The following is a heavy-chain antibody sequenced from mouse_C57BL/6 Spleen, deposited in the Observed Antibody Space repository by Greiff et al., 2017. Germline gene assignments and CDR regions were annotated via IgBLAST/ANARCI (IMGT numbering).Heavy chain of an antibody. D-gene: IGHD6-1*01. Sequence: EVKLMESGGGLVKPGWSLKLSCAASGFTFSDYGLHWVRQAPEKGLEWVAYISSGSSTIYYADTVKGRFTISRDNAKNTLFLQMTSLRSEDTAMYYCARGASPFDYWGQGTTLTVSS. CDR3: ARGASPFDY. V-gene: IGHV5-17*01. J-gene: IGHJ2*01. CDR1: GFTFSDYG. CDR2: ISSGSSTI.